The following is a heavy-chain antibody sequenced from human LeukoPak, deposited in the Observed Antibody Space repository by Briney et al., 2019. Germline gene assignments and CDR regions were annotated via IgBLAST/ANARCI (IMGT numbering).Heavy chain of an antibody. CDR1: GGSISSSNW. D-gene: IGHD6-13*01. Sequence: SGTLSLTCAVSGGSISSSNWWSWVRQPPGKGLEWIGEIYHSGSTNYNPSLKSRVTISVDKSKNQFSLKLSSVTAADTAVYYCAGVRRSSSPGYFQHWGQGTLVTVSS. J-gene: IGHJ1*01. CDR2: IYHSGST. CDR3: AGVRRSSSPGYFQH. V-gene: IGHV4-4*02.